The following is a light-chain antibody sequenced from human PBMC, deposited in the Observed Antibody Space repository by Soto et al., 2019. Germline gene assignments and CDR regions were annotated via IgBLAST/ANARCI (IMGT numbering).Light chain of an antibody. J-gene: IGKJ3*01. Sequence: EIVLTQSPGTLSLYPRERATLSFGASQSAPNNFLTWYQQKPGQAPTPLIYGASSRATGVPDRFSGSGSGTDFTLTISRLEPGDVAVYYCQQYGTPLLTFCPGTKVDI. CDR1: QSAPNNF. CDR3: QQYGTPLLT. V-gene: IGKV3-20*01. CDR2: GAS.